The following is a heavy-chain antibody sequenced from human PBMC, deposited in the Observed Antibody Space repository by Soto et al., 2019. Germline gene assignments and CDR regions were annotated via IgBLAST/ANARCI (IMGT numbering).Heavy chain of an antibody. CDR3: ARHSEVGSYLGYFQH. D-gene: IGHD1-26*01. J-gene: IGHJ1*01. CDR1: GGSISSSSYY. CDR2: IYYSGST. V-gene: IGHV4-39*01. Sequence: QLQLQESGPGLVKPSETLSLTCSVSGGSISSSSYYWGWIRQPPGKGLEWIGSIYYSGSTYYNPSLKRRVTISVDTSKNQFSLKLSSVTAADTAVYYCARHSEVGSYLGYFQHWGQGTLVTVSS.